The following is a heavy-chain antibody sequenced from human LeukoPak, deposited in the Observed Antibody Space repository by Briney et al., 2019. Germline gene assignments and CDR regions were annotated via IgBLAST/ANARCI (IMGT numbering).Heavy chain of an antibody. CDR3: ARPYYSYYYDSSGFQH. CDR2: ISYDGSNK. CDR1: GFTFSSHA. Sequence: GRSLRLSCAASGFTFSSHAMHWVRQAPGKGLEWVAVISYDGSNKYYADSVKGRFTISRDNSKNTLYLQMNSLRAEDTAVYYCARPYYSYYYDSSGFQHWGQGTLVTVSS. J-gene: IGHJ1*01. V-gene: IGHV3-30*04. D-gene: IGHD3-22*01.